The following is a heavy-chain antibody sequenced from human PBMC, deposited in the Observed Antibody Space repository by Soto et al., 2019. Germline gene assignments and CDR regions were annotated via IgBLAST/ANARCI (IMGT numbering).Heavy chain of an antibody. CDR2: ISGGGSTI. Sequence: GGSLRLSCAASAFSFSNYNMNWVRQAPGKGLEWVSFISGGGSTIYYADSVRGRFTISRDNAKNSLYLQMNSLRAEDTAVYYCARDGDTSSLGYYYYMDIWGKGASVTVSS. D-gene: IGHD2-2*01. V-gene: IGHV3-48*01. J-gene: IGHJ6*03. CDR3: ARDGDTSSLGYYYYMDI. CDR1: AFSFSNYN.